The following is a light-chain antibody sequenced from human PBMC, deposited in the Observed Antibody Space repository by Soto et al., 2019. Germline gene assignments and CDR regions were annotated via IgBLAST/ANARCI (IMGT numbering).Light chain of an antibody. V-gene: IGKV1-8*01. CDR2: AAS. Sequence: AIRMTQSPSSFSASKGERVTITCRASQGFGSYLAWYQQKPGKAPKLLIYAASTLQSGVPSRFSGSGSGTDFTLTISCLQSEDFATYYCQQYYSYPYTFGQGTKLEIK. J-gene: IGKJ2*01. CDR1: QGFGSY. CDR3: QQYYSYPYT.